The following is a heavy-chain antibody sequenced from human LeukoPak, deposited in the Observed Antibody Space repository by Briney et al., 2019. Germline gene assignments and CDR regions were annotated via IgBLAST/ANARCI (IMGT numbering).Heavy chain of an antibody. D-gene: IGHD6-19*01. J-gene: IGHJ4*02. CDR2: FDPEDGET. Sequence: ASVKVSCKVSGYTLTELSMHWVRQAPGKGREWMGGFDPEDGETIYAQKFQGRGTMTEDTSTDTASMELSSLSSEDTAVYYCATAGYSSGWYYFDYWGQGTLVTVSS. CDR3: ATAGYSSGWYYFDY. CDR1: GYTLTELS. V-gene: IGHV1-24*01.